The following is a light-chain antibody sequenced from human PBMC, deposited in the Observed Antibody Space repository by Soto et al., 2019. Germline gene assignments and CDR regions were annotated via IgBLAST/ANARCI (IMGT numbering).Light chain of an antibody. CDR1: QSVRSA. CDR3: QQYNFFPWT. Sequence: QMTQSPSTLSASVGDRVTITCRATQSVRSALAWYQQKPGKAPILLIFDASSLEGGVPSRFSGSGSGTEFTLTISSLQPDDFATYHCQQYNFFPWTFGQGTKVEIK. V-gene: IGKV1-5*01. CDR2: DAS. J-gene: IGKJ1*01.